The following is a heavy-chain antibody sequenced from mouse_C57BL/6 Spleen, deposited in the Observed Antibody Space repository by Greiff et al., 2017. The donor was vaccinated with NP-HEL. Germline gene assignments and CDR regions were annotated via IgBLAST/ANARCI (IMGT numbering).Heavy chain of an antibody. Sequence: VKQSCKASGYTFTSYWMDWVKQRPGQGLEWIGNIYPSDSETHYNQKFKDKATLTVDKSSSTAYMQLSSLTSKDSAVYYCARAGGARYDYDLDYWGQGTTLSVSS. CDR1: GYTFTSYW. CDR3: ARAGGARYDYDLDY. D-gene: IGHD2-4*01. V-gene: IGHV1-61*01. J-gene: IGHJ2*01. CDR2: IYPSDSET.